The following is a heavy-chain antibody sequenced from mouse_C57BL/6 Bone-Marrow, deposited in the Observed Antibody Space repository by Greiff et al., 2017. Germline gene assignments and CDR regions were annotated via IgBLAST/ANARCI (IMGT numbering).Heavy chain of an antibody. J-gene: IGHJ3*01. V-gene: IGHV1-52*01. CDR3: ARVDRRGAWFAY. Sequence: QVQLKQPGAELVRPGSSVKLSCKASGYTFTSYWMHWVKQTPIQGLEWIGNIDPSASETSYNQQFKDKATLTVAKSYNTAYMQLSSLISEDSAFYYCARVDRRGAWFAYWGQGTLVTVAA. CDR1: GYTFTSYW. CDR2: IDPSASET.